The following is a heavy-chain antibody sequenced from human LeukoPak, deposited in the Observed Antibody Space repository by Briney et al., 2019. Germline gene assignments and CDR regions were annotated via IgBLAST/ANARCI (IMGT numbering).Heavy chain of an antibody. CDR2: IYSGGST. D-gene: IGHD7-27*01. CDR3: ARAWVYYYGMDV. J-gene: IGHJ6*02. CDR1: GFTFSSSA. Sequence: GGSLRLSCAASGFTFSSSAMSWVRQAPGKGLEWVSVIYSGGSTYYADSVKGRFTISRDNSKNTLYLQMNSLRAEDTAVYYCARAWVYYYGMDVWGQGTTVTVSS. V-gene: IGHV3-53*01.